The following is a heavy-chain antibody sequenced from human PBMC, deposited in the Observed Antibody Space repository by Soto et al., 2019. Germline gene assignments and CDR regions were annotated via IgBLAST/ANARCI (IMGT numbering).Heavy chain of an antibody. D-gene: IGHD6-13*01. CDR2: VYNSGST. Sequence: SITGNCSVGSVSSTYWTWIQQPPVKGLEWIGYVYNSGSTNYNPSLKSRVTISEDTSKSQFSLKVNSMTAADTAVYYCARYRREAVAGYTLDNWGQGILVTVSS. CDR3: ARYRREAVAGYTLDN. J-gene: IGHJ4*02. V-gene: IGHV4-59*02. CDR1: VGSVSSTY.